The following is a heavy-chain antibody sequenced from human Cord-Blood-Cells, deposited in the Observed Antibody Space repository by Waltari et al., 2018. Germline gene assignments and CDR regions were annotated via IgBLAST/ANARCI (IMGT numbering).Heavy chain of an antibody. J-gene: IGHJ6*03. D-gene: IGHD3-3*01. V-gene: IGHV1-69*01. CDR2: IIPIFGTA. CDR1: GGTFSSYA. Sequence: QVQLVQSGAEVKKPGSSVKVSCKASGGTFSSYAISWVRQARGKGLEWMGVIIPIFGTANYAQKFQGRVTITADESTSTAYMELSSLRSEDTAVYYCASTYYDFWSGYWNYYMDVWGKGTTVTVSS. CDR3: ASTYYDFWSGYWNYYMDV.